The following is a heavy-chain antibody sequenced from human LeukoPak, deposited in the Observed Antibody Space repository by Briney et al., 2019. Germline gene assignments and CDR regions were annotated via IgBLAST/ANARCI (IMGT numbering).Heavy chain of an antibody. J-gene: IGHJ4*02. D-gene: IGHD2-15*01. Sequence: ASVKVSCKASGYTFTSDGISWVRQAPGQGLEWMGWISAYNGNTNYAQKLQGRVTMTTDTSTSTAYMELRSLRSDDPDVYYCARVTYCSGGSCYYAFDYWGQGTLVTVSS. CDR3: ARVTYCSGGSCYYAFDY. CDR2: ISAYNGNT. V-gene: IGHV1-18*01. CDR1: GYTFTSDG.